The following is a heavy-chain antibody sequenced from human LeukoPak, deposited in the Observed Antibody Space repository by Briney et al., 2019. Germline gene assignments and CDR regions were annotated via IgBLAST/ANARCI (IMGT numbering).Heavy chain of an antibody. Sequence: ASVKVSCKASGGTFSSYAISWVRQAPGQGLEWMGGIIPIFGTANYAQKFQGRVTITADEPTSTAYMELSSLRSEDTAVYYCASQRSYYDSSGYFNYWGQGTLVTVSS. CDR3: ASQRSYYDSSGYFNY. J-gene: IGHJ4*02. V-gene: IGHV1-69*13. D-gene: IGHD3-22*01. CDR1: GGTFSSYA. CDR2: IIPIFGTA.